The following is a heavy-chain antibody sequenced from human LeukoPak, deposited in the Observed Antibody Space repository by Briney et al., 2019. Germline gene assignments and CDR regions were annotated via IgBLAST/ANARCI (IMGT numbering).Heavy chain of an antibody. Sequence: SETLTLTCSVSGGSISSYVWSWIRQPPGKELEWIGYIYVTGMTHYNPSLKSRATISMDASRNQFSLKLTSVTAADTAVYYCARPHPLYGGGSFLFWGQGLLVTVSS. V-gene: IGHV4-59*12. CDR1: GGSISSYV. J-gene: IGHJ4*02. D-gene: IGHD3-16*01. CDR3: ARPHPLYGGGSFLF. CDR2: IYVTGMT.